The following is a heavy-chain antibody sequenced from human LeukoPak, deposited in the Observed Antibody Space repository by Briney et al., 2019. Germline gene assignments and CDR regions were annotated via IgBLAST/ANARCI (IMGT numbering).Heavy chain of an antibody. J-gene: IGHJ4*02. D-gene: IGHD3-22*01. V-gene: IGHV1-24*01. CDR1: GYTLTELS. CDR3: ATDRDSSGSFDY. CDR2: FDPEDGET. Sequence: ASVKVSCKVSGYTLTELSMHWVRQAPGKGLEWMGGFDPEDGETIYAQKFQGGVTMTEDTSTDTAYMELSSLRSEDTAVYYCATDRDSSGSFDYWGQGTLVTVSS.